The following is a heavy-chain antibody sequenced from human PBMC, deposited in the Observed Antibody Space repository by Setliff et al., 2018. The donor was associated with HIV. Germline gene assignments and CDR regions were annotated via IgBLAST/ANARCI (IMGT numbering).Heavy chain of an antibody. CDR2: IKHDGSEK. D-gene: IGHD1-26*01. CDR3: ARDRGGSSYFDY. Sequence: GGSLRLSCAASGFTFSSFWMSWVRQAPGKGLEWVANIKHDGSEKYYVDSVKGRFTISRDNAQNSLYLQMNSLRAEDTAVYYCARDRGGSSYFDYWGQGTLVTVSS. J-gene: IGHJ4*02. CDR1: GFTFSSFW. V-gene: IGHV3-7*01.